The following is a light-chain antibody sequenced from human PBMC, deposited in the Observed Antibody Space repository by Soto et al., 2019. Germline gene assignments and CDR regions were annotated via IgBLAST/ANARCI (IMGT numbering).Light chain of an antibody. V-gene: IGKV3-15*01. CDR2: GAS. CDR1: QSVSSN. Sequence: EIVMTQSPATLSVSPGERATLSCRASQSVSSNLAGYQQKPGQAPRLRIYGASTRSTGIPARFSGSGSGTEFTLTISSLQSEAVAVYYCQQYNNWPPYTFGQGTKLEIK. J-gene: IGKJ2*01. CDR3: QQYNNWPPYT.